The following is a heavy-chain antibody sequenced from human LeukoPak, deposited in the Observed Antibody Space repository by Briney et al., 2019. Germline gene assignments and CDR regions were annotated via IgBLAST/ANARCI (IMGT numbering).Heavy chain of an antibody. CDR1: GYTFTGYY. D-gene: IGHD1-26*01. CDR2: INVGSGRT. CDR3: AAELYSGTYGRCCSFAF. V-gene: IGHV1-58*02. J-gene: IGHJ4*02. Sequence: SVKVSCKASGYTFTGYYMHWVRQAPGQGLEWIGLINVGSGRTHYAQNLQERITITRDMSTNTAYMELSGLRSDDTAVYYCAAELYSGTYGRCCSFAFWGQGTQVTVSS.